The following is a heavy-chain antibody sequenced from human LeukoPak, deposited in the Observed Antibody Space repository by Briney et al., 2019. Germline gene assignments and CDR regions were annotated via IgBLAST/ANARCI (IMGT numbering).Heavy chain of an antibody. V-gene: IGHV4-61*02. D-gene: IGHD3-22*01. CDR2: IYTSGST. CDR1: GGSISSGSYY. J-gene: IGHJ4*02. Sequence: PSQTLSLTCTVSGGSISSGSYYWSWLRQPAGKGLEWIGRIYTSGSTNYNPSLKSRVTISVDTSKNQFSLKLSSVTAADTAVYYCARARTPYDSSGYYFIDYWGQGTLVTVSS. CDR3: ARARTPYDSSGYYFIDY.